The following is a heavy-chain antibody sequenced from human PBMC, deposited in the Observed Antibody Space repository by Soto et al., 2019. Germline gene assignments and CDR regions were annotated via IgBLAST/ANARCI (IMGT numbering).Heavy chain of an antibody. Sequence: QVQLVESGGGVVQPGRSLRLSCAAPGFTFSSYGMHWVRQAPGKGLEWVAVISYDGSNKYYADSVKGRFTISRDNSKNTLYLQMNSLRAEDTAVYYCAKDRVTMIVVAPFDYWGQGTLVTVSS. CDR2: ISYDGSNK. D-gene: IGHD3-22*01. CDR3: AKDRVTMIVVAPFDY. V-gene: IGHV3-30*18. J-gene: IGHJ4*02. CDR1: GFTFSSYG.